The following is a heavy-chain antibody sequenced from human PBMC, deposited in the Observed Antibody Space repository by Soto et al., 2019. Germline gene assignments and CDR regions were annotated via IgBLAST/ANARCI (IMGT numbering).Heavy chain of an antibody. CDR2: IIPIFNTA. CDR3: ARVRPTDYVGNYTNGMDV. D-gene: IGHD4-17*01. J-gene: IGHJ6*02. Sequence: QVQLVQSGAEVKKPGSSVKVSCKASGGTLSNYAFTWVRQAPGQGLEWMGGIIPIFNTANYAQKFQGRVTITADESTRTAYMEVNSLRSEDTAVDYCARVRPTDYVGNYTNGMDVWGQGTTVTVSS. CDR1: GGTLSNYA. V-gene: IGHV1-69*01.